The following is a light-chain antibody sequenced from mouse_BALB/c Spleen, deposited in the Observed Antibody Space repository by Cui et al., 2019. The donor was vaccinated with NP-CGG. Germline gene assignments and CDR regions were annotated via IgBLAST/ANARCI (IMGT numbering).Light chain of an antibody. CDR3: ARWYSNHWV. Sequence: QAVVTQESAITTSPGETVTFTCRSSTGAVTTSNYANWVQEKPDHLFTGLIGGTNNRAPGVPARFSGSLIGDKAALTITGAQTEDEAIYFCARWYSNHWVFGGGTKLTVL. CDR1: TGAVTTSNY. CDR2: GTN. V-gene: IGLV1*01. J-gene: IGLJ1*01.